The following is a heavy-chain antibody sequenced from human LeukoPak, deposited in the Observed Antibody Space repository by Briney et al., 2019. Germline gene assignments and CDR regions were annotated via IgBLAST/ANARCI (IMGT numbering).Heavy chain of an antibody. D-gene: IGHD4-23*01. CDR2: ISYDGNNK. CDR1: GFTFSSYG. J-gene: IGHJ4*02. V-gene: IGHV3-30*18. Sequence: PGGSLRLSCAASGFTFSSYGMHWVRQAPGKGLEWVAVISYDGNNKYYADSVKGRFTISRDNSKNTLYLQMNSLRAEDTAVYYCAKDQTVVTPYYWGQGTLVTVSS. CDR3: AKDQTVVTPYY.